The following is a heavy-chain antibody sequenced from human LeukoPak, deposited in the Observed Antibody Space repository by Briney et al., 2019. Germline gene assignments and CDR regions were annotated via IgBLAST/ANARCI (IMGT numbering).Heavy chain of an antibody. V-gene: IGHV4-59*01. J-gene: IGHJ4*02. CDR1: GGSISSYY. Sequence: PSETLSLTCTVSGGSISSYYWSWIRQPPGKGLEWIGYIYYSGSTNYNPSLKSQVTISVDTSKNQFSLKLSSVTAADTAVYYCARDLRTGIVDYWGQGTLVTVSS. CDR2: IYYSGST. D-gene: IGHD7-27*01. CDR3: ARDLRTGIVDY.